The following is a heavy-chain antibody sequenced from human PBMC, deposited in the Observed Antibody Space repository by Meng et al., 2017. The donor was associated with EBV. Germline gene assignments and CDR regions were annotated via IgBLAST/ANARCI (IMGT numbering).Heavy chain of an antibody. V-gene: IGHV4-61*01. Sequence: QGKLQGAGPGLVKPSETLSLTCTVSGASVSGGTYHWSWIRQPPGKELEWIGYIYDGGTTIYNPSLKSRVTILVDASKNKFSLKLSFVTTADTAVYYCAKSTSSTPGVVDYWGQGTLVTVSS. D-gene: IGHD3-10*01. CDR3: AKSTSSTPGVVDY. CDR2: IYDGGTT. CDR1: GASVSGGTYH. J-gene: IGHJ4*02.